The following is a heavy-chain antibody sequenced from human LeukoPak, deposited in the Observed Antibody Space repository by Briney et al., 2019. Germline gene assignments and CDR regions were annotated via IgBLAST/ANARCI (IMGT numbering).Heavy chain of an antibody. V-gene: IGHV3-23*01. CDR1: GFTFSSYA. CDR2: ISGSGGST. D-gene: IGHD1-14*01. J-gene: IGHJ4*02. Sequence: GGSLRLSCAVSGFTFSSYAMSWVRQAPGKGLEWVSAISGSGGSTYYADSVKGRFTISRDNSKNTLYLQMNSLRAEDTAVYYCAKDTTATRHLDYWGQGTLVTVSS. CDR3: AKDTTATRHLDY.